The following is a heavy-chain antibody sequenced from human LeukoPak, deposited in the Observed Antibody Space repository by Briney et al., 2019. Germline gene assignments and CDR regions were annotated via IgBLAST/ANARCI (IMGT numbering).Heavy chain of an antibody. CDR3: ARGAMTTTSTFYY. D-gene: IGHD5-24*01. V-gene: IGHV4-59*13. CDR2: IYYSGST. Sequence: SETLPLTCTVSGGSISSYYWSWIRQPPGKGLEWIGYIYYSGSTNYNPSLKSRVTLSVDTSKNQFSLKLSSVTAADTAVYYCARGAMTTTSTFYYWGQGTLVTVSS. J-gene: IGHJ4*02. CDR1: GGSISSYY.